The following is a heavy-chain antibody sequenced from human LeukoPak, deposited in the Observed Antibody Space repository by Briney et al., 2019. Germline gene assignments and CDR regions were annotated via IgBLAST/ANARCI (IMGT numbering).Heavy chain of an antibody. J-gene: IGHJ4*02. CDR3: AREGY. CDR1: GFTFSSYA. V-gene: IGHV3-64*01. CDR2: ISSNGGST. Sequence: GGSLRLSCAASGFTFSSYAMHWVRQAPGKGLEYVSAISSNGGSTYYANSVKGRFTISRDNSKDTLYLQMGSLRAEDMAVYYCAREGYWGQGTLVTVSS.